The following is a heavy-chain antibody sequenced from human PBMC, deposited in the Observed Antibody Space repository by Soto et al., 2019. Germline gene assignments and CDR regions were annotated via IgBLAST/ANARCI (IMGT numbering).Heavy chain of an antibody. V-gene: IGHV3-11*01. Sequence: GESLKISCAASGFSFRDYFMSWLRQAPGKGLEWVSYIGPYGNSIYYADSVKGRFTISRDDATKSLHLHMNSLMTDDTAVYYCARDDHTYGVYWGQGTPVTVSS. CDR2: IGPYGNSI. CDR3: ARDDHTYGVY. CDR1: GFSFRDYF. J-gene: IGHJ4*02. D-gene: IGHD2-21*01.